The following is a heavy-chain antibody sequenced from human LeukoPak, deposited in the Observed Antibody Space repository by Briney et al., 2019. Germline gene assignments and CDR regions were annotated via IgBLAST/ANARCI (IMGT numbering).Heavy chain of an antibody. Sequence: GGSLRLCCSASGFTFSNYAMQWVRQAPGKGLEYVSDISSNGGITYYADSVKGRFTVSRDNSKNMLYLQMNSLRAEDTAVYYCARGSGDYSGQGTLVTVSS. J-gene: IGHJ4*02. V-gene: IGHV3-64*04. CDR3: ARGSGDY. CDR1: GFTFSNYA. CDR2: ISSNGGIT.